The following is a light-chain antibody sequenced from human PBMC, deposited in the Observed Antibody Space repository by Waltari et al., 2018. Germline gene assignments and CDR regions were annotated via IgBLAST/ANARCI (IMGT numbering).Light chain of an antibody. CDR3: QQRRNWPLT. CDR2: DAS. V-gene: IGKV3-11*01. Sequence: EIVLTQSPDILSFSPGERATLSCRASQSVGTYLPWYQQRPGQSPRPLIYDASYKATGIPARFSGSGSETDFTLTISSLQPEDFAVYYCQQRRNWPLTFGGGTRVQI. J-gene: IGKJ4*01. CDR1: QSVGTY.